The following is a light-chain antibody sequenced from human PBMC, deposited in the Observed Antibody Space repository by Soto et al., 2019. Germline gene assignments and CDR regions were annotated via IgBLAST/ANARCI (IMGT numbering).Light chain of an antibody. CDR2: GAS. J-gene: IGKJ5*01. CDR3: QQYGSSPLT. CDR1: QSVSSNF. Sequence: EIVLTPSSGTLSLSPGERATFSCTASQSVSSNFLVWYQQKHGQAPRLLIYGASSRATGIPDRFSGSGSEADFTLTISRLEPEDFAVYYCQQYGSSPLTFGQGTRLEI. V-gene: IGKV3-20*01.